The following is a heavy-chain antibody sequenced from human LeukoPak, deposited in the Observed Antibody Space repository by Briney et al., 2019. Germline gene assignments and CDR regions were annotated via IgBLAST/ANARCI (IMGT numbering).Heavy chain of an antibody. Sequence: PGGSLRLSCAASGFTFSSYAMHWVRQAPGKGLEYVSAISSNGGSTYYANSVKGRFTISRDNSKNTLYLQMGSLRAEDMAVYYCARLTVAEKSYYFDDGGQGTLVTVS. CDR3: ARLTVAEKSYYFDD. CDR2: ISSNGGST. J-gene: IGHJ4*02. D-gene: IGHD6-19*01. V-gene: IGHV3-64*01. CDR1: GFTFSSYA.